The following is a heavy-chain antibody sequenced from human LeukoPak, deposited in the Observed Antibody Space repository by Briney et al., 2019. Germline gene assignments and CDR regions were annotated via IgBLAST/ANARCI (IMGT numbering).Heavy chain of an antibody. V-gene: IGHV3-48*03. CDR2: ISSSGSTI. Sequence: PGGSLRLSCAASGFTFSSYAMTWVRQAPGKGLEWVSYISSSGSTIYYADSVKGRFTISRDNAKNSLYLQMNSLRAEDTAVYYCARYDSSGWYEGAFDIWGQGTMVTVSS. D-gene: IGHD6-19*01. CDR1: GFTFSSYA. J-gene: IGHJ3*02. CDR3: ARYDSSGWYEGAFDI.